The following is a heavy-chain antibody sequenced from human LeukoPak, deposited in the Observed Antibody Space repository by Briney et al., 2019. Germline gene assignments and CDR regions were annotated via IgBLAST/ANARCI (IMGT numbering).Heavy chain of an antibody. V-gene: IGHV3-23*01. D-gene: IGHD1-7*01. CDR2: ISGSGGST. Sequence: GGSLRLSRAASGFTFSSYAMSWVRQAPGKGLEWVSAISGSGGSTYYADSVKGRFTISRDNSKNTLYLQMNSLRAEDTAVYYCAKDRITGTTRALRLYDYWGQGTLVTVSS. CDR3: AKDRITGTTRALRLYDY. CDR1: GFTFSSYA. J-gene: IGHJ4*02.